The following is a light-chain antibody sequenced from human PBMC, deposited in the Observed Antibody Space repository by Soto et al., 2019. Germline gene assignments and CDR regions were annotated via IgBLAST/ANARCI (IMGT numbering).Light chain of an antibody. V-gene: IGKV3-20*01. CDR2: GAS. Sequence: EIVLTQSPGTLSLSPGERATLSCRASQSVSSSYLAWYQQKPGQAPRLLLYGASSRATGIPDRFSGSGSGTDFSPTISRLEPEDFAVYYCQLYGSSPPGTFGQGTKVEIK. CDR3: QLYGSSPPGT. J-gene: IGKJ1*01. CDR1: QSVSSSY.